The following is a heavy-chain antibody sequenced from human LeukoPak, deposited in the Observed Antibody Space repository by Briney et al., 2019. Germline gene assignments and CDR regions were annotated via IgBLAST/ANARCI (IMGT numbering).Heavy chain of an antibody. Sequence: GGSLRLSCAASGFTFSSYSMNWVRQAPGKGLEWVSSISSSSSCIYYADSVKGRFTISRDNAKNSLYLQMNSLRAEDTAVYYCARDPPLIAVAGTDGYWGQGTLVTVSS. J-gene: IGHJ4*02. D-gene: IGHD6-19*01. CDR3: ARDPPLIAVAGTDGY. V-gene: IGHV3-21*01. CDR2: ISSSSSCI. CDR1: GFTFSSYS.